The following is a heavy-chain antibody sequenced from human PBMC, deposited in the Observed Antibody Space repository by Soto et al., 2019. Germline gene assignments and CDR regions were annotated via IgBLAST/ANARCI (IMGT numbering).Heavy chain of an antibody. D-gene: IGHD6-6*01. J-gene: IGHJ4*02. CDR1: GFTFSSYA. CDR3: AKDIGDAGSSQIDY. Sequence: GGSLRLSCAASGFTFSSYAMSWVRQAPGKGLEWVSAISGSGGSTYYADSVKGRFTISRDNSKNTLYLQMNSLRAEDTAVYYCAKDIGDAGSSQIDYWGQGTLVTVSS. V-gene: IGHV3-23*01. CDR2: ISGSGGST.